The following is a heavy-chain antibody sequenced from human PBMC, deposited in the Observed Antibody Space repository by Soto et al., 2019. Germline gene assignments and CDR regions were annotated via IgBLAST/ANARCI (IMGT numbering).Heavy chain of an antibody. J-gene: IGHJ5*02. V-gene: IGHV4-59*01. CDR1: GGSISSCD. CDR2: IYYSGST. D-gene: IGHD2-15*01. CDR3: ARDFLSPVVVLQRWFDL. Sequence: SETLSLTCTVSGGSISSCDWSGSRQPPGKGLEWIGYIYYSGSTNYNPSLKSRVTISVDTSKNQFSLKLSSVTAADTAVYYCARDFLSPVVVLQRWFDLWCKGLLVT.